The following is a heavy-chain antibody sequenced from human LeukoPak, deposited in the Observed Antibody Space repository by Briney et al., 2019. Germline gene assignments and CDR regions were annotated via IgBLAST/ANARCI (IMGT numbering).Heavy chain of an antibody. D-gene: IGHD3-10*01. J-gene: IGHJ4*02. CDR1: GFTFSSYA. Sequence: GGSLRLSCTASGFTFSSYAMSWVRQAPGKGLEWVSAISGSGGSTYYADSVKGRITTSRANPKHTLYQQMTSLSAEDTAEYYRANSVGWGSWDFDYWGQGTLVTVSS. V-gene: IGHV3-23*01. CDR3: ANSVGWGSWDFDY. CDR2: ISGSGGST.